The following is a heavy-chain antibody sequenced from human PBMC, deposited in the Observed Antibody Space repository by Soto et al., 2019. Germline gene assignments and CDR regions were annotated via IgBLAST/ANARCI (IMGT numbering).Heavy chain of an antibody. D-gene: IGHD3-22*01. Sequence: SQTLPLTCAISGDNVSSNSAAWNWIRQSPSRGLEWLGRTYYRSKWNTDYAVSVNSRITISPDTSKNQFSLQLKSVTPEDTGVYYCARDYYESGGYFDCWGQGNLVTVSS. J-gene: IGHJ4*02. V-gene: IGHV6-1*01. CDR2: TYYRSKWNT. CDR1: GDNVSSNSAA. CDR3: ARDYYESGGYFDC.